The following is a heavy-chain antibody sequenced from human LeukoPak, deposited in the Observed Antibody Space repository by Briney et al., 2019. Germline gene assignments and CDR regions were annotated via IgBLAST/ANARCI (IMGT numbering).Heavy chain of an antibody. CDR2: IYYSGST. CDR1: GGSISSSSYY. V-gene: IGHV4-39*01. Sequence: SETLSLTCTVSGGSISSSSYYWGWIRQPPGKGLEWIGSIYYSGSTYYNPSLKSRVTISVDTSKNQLSLKLSSVTAADTAVYYCARHLYGSGRYEVFPWGQGTLVTVPS. CDR3: ARHLYGSGRYEVFP. J-gene: IGHJ5*02. D-gene: IGHD3-10*01.